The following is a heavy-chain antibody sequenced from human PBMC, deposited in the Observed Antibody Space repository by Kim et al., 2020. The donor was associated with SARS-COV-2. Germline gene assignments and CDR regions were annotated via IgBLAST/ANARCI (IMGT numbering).Heavy chain of an antibody. CDR1: GFTFSSYS. CDR3: ARRRVVTPDAFDI. V-gene: IGHV3-21*01. D-gene: IGHD2-21*02. CDR2: ISSSSSYI. Sequence: GGSLRLSCAASGFTFSSYSMNWVRQAPGKGLEWVSSISSSSSYIYYADSVKGRFTISRDNAKNSLYLQMNSLRAEDTAVYYCARRRVVTPDAFDIWGQGTMVTVSS. J-gene: IGHJ3*02.